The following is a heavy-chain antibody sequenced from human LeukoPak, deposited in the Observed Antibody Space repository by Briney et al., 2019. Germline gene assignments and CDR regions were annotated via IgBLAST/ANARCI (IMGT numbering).Heavy chain of an antibody. CDR1: GSTSSSYG. J-gene: IGHJ5*02. CDR2: ISGSGGST. V-gene: IGHV3-23*01. Sequence: GGPLIISCAASGSTSSSYGISWVRQPPGEGLEWGSVISGSGGSTYYADPVKGRFTISRDNSKNTLYLQMHSLRAEDTAVYYCAKDHAYYYGSGSWEWFDPWGRGALVTVSS. D-gene: IGHD3-10*01. CDR3: AKDHAYYYGSGSWEWFDP.